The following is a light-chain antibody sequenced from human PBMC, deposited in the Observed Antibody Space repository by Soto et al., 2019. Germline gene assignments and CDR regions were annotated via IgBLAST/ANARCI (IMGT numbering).Light chain of an antibody. J-gene: IGKJ5*01. CDR3: QQRSNWPIT. Sequence: EIVMTQSPGTLSVSTGEGATLSCRASQSVDSNLAWYQQKPGQAPRLLIYGASTRATGIPARFSGSGSGTDFTLTISSLEPEDFAVYYCQQRSNWPITFGQGTRLEIK. CDR2: GAS. CDR1: QSVDSN. V-gene: IGKV3-11*01.